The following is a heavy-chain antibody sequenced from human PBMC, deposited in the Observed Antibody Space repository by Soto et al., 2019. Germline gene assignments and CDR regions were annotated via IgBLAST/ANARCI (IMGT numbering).Heavy chain of an antibody. CDR3: EREQHSIGWFAGYYSGMDF. D-gene: IGHD6-19*01. J-gene: IGHJ6*02. CDR1: GFTFSSYA. V-gene: IGHV3-30-3*01. CDR2: ISYDGSNK. Sequence: GGYLRLSCAASGFTFSSYAMHWVRQAPGKGLEWVAVISYDGSNKYYADSVKGRSTISRDNSKNTLYLQMNSLRAEETAVYYCEREQHSIGWFAGYYSGMDFWGQRTKV.